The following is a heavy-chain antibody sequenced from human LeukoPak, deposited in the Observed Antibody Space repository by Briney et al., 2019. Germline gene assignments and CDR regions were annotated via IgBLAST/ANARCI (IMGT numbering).Heavy chain of an antibody. CDR1: GFTFSSYS. CDR3: AREDCGGNSGWDY. Sequence: GGSLRLSCAASGFTFSSYSMNWVRQAPGKGLEWVSSISSSSSYIYYADSVKGRFTISRDNAKNSLYLQMNSLRAEDTAVYYCAREDCGGNSGWDYWGQGTLVTVSS. J-gene: IGHJ4*02. D-gene: IGHD4-23*01. CDR2: ISSSSSYI. V-gene: IGHV3-21*01.